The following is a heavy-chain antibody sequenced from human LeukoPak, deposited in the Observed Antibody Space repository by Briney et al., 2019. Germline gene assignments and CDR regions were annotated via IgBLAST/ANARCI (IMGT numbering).Heavy chain of an antibody. Sequence: RGSLRLSCAASGLTFSSYAMTWVRQAPGKGLEWVSTIFASGDRTYYTDSVKGRFTISRDNSKNTLYLQMNSLRADDTAVYYCAKDPNGDYIGTFDGRGQGTMVSVSS. J-gene: IGHJ3*01. CDR3: AKDPNGDYIGTFDG. CDR2: IFASGDRT. V-gene: IGHV3-23*01. D-gene: IGHD4-17*01. CDR1: GLTFSSYA.